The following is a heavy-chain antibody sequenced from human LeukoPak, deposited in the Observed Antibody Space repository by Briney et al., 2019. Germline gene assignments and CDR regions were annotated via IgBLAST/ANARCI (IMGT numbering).Heavy chain of an antibody. D-gene: IGHD5-24*01. Sequence: SKTLSLTCAVYGGPFSDYYWSWIRQPPGKGLEWIGRINHSGSTNYSPSLKSRVTISIDTSKNQFSLKLKSMTAADTAVYYCARGEGARDGYNYEGPFYFDYWGQGTVVTVSS. CDR2: INHSGST. CDR1: GGPFSDYY. V-gene: IGHV4-34*01. J-gene: IGHJ4*02. CDR3: ARGEGARDGYNYEGPFYFDY.